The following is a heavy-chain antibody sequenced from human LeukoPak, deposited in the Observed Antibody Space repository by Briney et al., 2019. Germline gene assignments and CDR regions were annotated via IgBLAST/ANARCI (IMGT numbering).Heavy chain of an antibody. V-gene: IGHV4-59*08. D-gene: IGHD4-17*01. CDR2: VSSTGAT. Sequence: SETLSLTCIVSGGSINTYYWTWVRQPPGKGLEWIGCVSSTGATNYNPSRKSRVTMSLDTSQKQFSLKLTSVTAADTALYYCARQPDYGEQIFDYWGQGILVTVSS. CDR3: ARQPDYGEQIFDY. J-gene: IGHJ4*02. CDR1: GGSINTYY.